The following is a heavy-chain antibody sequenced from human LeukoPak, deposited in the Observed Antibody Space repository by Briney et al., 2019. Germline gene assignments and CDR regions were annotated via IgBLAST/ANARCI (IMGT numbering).Heavy chain of an antibody. V-gene: IGHV1-46*01. CDR1: GYTFTSYY. D-gene: IGHD2-15*01. CDR3: ATARAVVVAAIYYYYGMDV. Sequence: PGASVNVSCKASGYTFTSYYMHWVRQAPGQGLEWMGIINPSGGSTSYAQKFQGRVTMTRDTSTSTVYMELSSLRSEDTAVYYCATARAVVVAAIYYYYGMDVWGQGTTVTVSS. J-gene: IGHJ6*02. CDR2: INPSGGST.